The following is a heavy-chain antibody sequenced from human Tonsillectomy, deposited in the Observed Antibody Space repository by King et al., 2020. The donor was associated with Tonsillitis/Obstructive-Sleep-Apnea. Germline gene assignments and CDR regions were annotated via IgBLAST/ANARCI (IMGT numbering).Heavy chain of an antibody. D-gene: IGHD3-3*01. CDR1: GFTFSSYW. V-gene: IGHV3-74*01. CDR3: AREYYGFWSGYYLDY. J-gene: IGHJ4*02. Sequence: VQLVESGGGLVQPGGSLRLSCVASGFTFSSYWMHWVRQAPGKGLVWVSRINSDGSRTSYADSVKGRFTICRDNAKNTLYLQMNSLRAEDTAVYYCAREYYGFWSGYYLDYWGQGALVTVSS. CDR2: INSDGSRT.